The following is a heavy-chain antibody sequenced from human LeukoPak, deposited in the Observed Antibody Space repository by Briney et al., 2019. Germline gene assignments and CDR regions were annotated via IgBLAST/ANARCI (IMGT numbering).Heavy chain of an antibody. V-gene: IGHV4-39*01. J-gene: IGHJ4*02. D-gene: IGHD2-2*01. Sequence: PSETLSLTCTVSGGSISSSSYYWAWIRQPRGKGLEWIVSIYYSGSTHYNPSLKSRVTISVDTSKNQFSLKLSSVTAADTAVYYCAREYASGYFDHWGQGTLVTVSS. CDR2: IYYSGST. CDR1: GGSISSSSYY. CDR3: AREYASGYFDH.